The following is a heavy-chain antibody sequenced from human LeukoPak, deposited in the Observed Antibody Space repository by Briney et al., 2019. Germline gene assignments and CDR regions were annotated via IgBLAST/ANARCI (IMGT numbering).Heavy chain of an antibody. CDR3: ARDFDDSSGYYSPGGFDY. V-gene: IGHV6-1*01. CDR1: GDSASSNSAA. J-gene: IGHJ4*02. CDR2: TYYRSKWYN. D-gene: IGHD3-22*01. Sequence: SQTLSLTCAISGDSASSNSAAWNWIRQSPSRGLEWLGRTYYRSKWYNDYAVSVKSRITINPDTSKNQFSLQLNSVTPEDTAVYYCARDFDDSSGYYSPGGFDYWGQGTLVTVSS.